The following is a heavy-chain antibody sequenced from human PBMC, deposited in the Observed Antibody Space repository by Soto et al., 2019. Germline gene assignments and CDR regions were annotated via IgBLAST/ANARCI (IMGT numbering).Heavy chain of an antibody. CDR1: GFTFSSYA. Sequence: PVGSLRLSCAASGFTFSSYAMSWVRQAPGKGLEWVSAISGSGGSTYYADSVKGRFTISRDNSKNTLYLQMNSLRAEDTAVYYCAKERDGIVVVPAATVFDYWGQGTLVTVSS. V-gene: IGHV3-23*01. CDR3: AKERDGIVVVPAATVFDY. J-gene: IGHJ4*02. CDR2: ISGSGGST. D-gene: IGHD2-2*01.